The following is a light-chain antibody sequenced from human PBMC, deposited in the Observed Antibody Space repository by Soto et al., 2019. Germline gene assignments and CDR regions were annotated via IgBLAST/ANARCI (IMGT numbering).Light chain of an antibody. Sequence: SYDLTQTSSVSVAPGQTARISCGGNNIGGKSVHWYQQKPGQAPVVVVYDDSDRPSGIPERFSGSNSGNTATLTIRRVEAGDEADYHCQVWDDNSDHHVFGTGTKVTVL. CDR3: QVWDDNSDHHV. CDR2: DDS. CDR1: NIGGKS. J-gene: IGLJ1*01. V-gene: IGLV3-21*02.